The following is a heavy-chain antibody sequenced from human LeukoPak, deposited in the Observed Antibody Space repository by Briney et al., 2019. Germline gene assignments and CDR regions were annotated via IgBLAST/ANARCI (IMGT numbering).Heavy chain of an antibody. CDR2: IKPSSGGT. CDR1: GYTFTGYY. CDR3: AREAVAARRMRWFDH. J-gene: IGHJ5*02. Sequence: GASVKVSCTASGYTFTGYYMHWVRQSAGQGREGLGWIKPSSGGTNYAQKFQGRVTMTRDTSISTAYMELSRLRSDDTAVYYCAREAVAARRMRWFDHWGQGTLVTVSS. D-gene: IGHD6-6*01. V-gene: IGHV1-2*02.